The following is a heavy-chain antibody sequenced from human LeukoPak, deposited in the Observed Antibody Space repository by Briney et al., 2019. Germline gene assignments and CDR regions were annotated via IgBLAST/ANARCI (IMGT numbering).Heavy chain of an antibody. V-gene: IGHV4-30-2*03. CDR2: IYHSGST. CDR1: GGSISSGGYS. Sequence: PSETLSLTCAVSGGSISSGGYSWSWIRQPPGKGLEWIGYIYHSGSTYYNPSLKSRVTISVDTSKNQFSLKLSSVTAADTAVYYCARLPSLAIFDYWGQGTLVTVSS. CDR3: ARLPSLAIFDY. J-gene: IGHJ4*02.